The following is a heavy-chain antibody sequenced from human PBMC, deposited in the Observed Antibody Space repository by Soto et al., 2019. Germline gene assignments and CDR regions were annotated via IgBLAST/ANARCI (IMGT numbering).Heavy chain of an antibody. D-gene: IGHD3-3*01. J-gene: IGHJ6*03. Sequence: QVQLVQSGAEVKKPGASVKVSCKASGYTFTSYYMHWVRQAPGQGLEWMGIINPSGGSTSYAQKFQGRVTMTRDTSTSTVYMELSSLRSEDTAVYYCARRTIQFSSGYSSGPYYYYYMDVWGKGTTVTVSS. CDR3: ARRTIQFSSGYSSGPYYYYYMDV. V-gene: IGHV1-46*03. CDR1: GYTFTSYY. CDR2: INPSGGST.